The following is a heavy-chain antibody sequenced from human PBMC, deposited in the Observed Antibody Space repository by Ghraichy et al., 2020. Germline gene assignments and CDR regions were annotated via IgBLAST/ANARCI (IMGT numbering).Heavy chain of an antibody. V-gene: IGHV3-23*01. CDR3: ARYCRTTSCLTDYYGMDV. Sequence: LSLTCAASRFTFSSYAMSWVRQAPGKGLEWVSAITGSGTNTYYADSVKGRFTISRDNSKNTLFLQMNSLRAEDTAVYYCARYCRTTSCLTDYYGMDVWGQGTPVTVSS. J-gene: IGHJ6*02. CDR1: RFTFSSYA. D-gene: IGHD2-2*01. CDR2: ITGSGTNT.